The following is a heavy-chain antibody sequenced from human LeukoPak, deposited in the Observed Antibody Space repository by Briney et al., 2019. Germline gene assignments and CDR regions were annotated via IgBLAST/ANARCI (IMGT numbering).Heavy chain of an antibody. CDR2: IYYSGST. CDR1: GGSISSSSYY. CDR3: AREVCSSTSCPIDY. V-gene: IGHV4-39*07. D-gene: IGHD2-2*01. J-gene: IGHJ4*02. Sequence: PETLSLTCTVSGGSISSSSYYWGWIRQPPGKGLEWIGSIYYSGSTYYNPSLKSRVTISVGTSKNQFSLKLSSVTAADTAVYYCAREVCSSTSCPIDYWGQGTLVTVSS.